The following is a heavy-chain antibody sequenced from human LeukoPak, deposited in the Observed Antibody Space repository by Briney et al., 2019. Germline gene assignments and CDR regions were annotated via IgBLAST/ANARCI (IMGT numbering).Heavy chain of an antibody. Sequence: ASVKVSCKASGYTFTSYDINWVRQATGQGLEWMGWMNPNSGNTGYAQKFQGRVTMTRDTSTSTAYMELSSLRSDDTAVYYCARYGSGGYYNYPSYYFDYWGQGTLVTVSP. D-gene: IGHD3-10*01. CDR2: MNPNSGNT. J-gene: IGHJ4*02. CDR3: ARYGSGGYYNYPSYYFDY. V-gene: IGHV1-8*01. CDR1: GYTFTSYD.